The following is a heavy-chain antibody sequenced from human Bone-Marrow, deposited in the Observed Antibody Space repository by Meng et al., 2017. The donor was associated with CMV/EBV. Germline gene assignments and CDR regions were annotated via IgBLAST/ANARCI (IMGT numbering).Heavy chain of an antibody. CDR3: TTELTIPFDY. V-gene: IGHV3-15*01. D-gene: IGHD3-10*01. J-gene: IGHJ4*02. CDR2: IKSKTDGGTT. CDR1: GFTFSHAW. Sequence: CADSGFTFSHAWMSWVRQAPGKGLEWVGRIKSKTDGGTTDYAAPVKGRFTISRDDSKNTLYLQMNSLKTEDTAVYYCTTELTIPFDYWGQGTLVTVSS.